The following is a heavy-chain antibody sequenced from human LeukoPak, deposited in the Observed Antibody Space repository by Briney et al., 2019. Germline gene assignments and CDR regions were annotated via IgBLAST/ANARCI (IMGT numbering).Heavy chain of an antibody. Sequence: PGGSLRLSCAAPGFTFSSYGMHWVRQAPGKGLEWVAFIRYDGSNKYYADSVKGRFTISRDNSKNTLYLQMNSLRAEDTAVYYCAKDILTYYYDSSGTGWYFDYWGQGTLVTVSS. D-gene: IGHD3-22*01. V-gene: IGHV3-30*02. CDR1: GFTFSSYG. CDR2: IRYDGSNK. CDR3: AKDILTYYYDSSGTGWYFDY. J-gene: IGHJ4*02.